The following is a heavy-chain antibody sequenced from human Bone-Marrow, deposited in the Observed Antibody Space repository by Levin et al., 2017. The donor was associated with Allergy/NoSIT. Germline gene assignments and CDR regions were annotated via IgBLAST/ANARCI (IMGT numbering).Heavy chain of an antibody. CDR2: IYYRGDT. J-gene: IGHJ4*02. Sequence: SETLSLTCSVSGGSVSSSNWWSWVRQSPSKGLEWIGEIYYRGDTNYNPSLKSRVSMSVDMSKNQFSLKLSSVTAADTAVYYCATSFLDSWGQGTLVAVSS. CDR1: GGSVSSSNW. D-gene: IGHD2/OR15-2a*01. V-gene: IGHV4-4*02. CDR3: ATSFLDS.